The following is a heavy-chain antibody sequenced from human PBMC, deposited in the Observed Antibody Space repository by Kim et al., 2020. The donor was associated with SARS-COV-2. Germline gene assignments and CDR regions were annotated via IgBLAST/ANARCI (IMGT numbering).Heavy chain of an antibody. V-gene: IGHV1-69*13. CDR2: IIPIFGTA. D-gene: IGHD3-10*01. Sequence: SVKVSCKASGGTFSSYAISWVRQAPGQGLEWMGGIIPIFGTANYAQKFQGRVTITAESSTRTAYQELSSLSAYDTACDYCASYGPGNWGQGTLVTGSS. J-gene: IGHJ1*01. CDR1: GGTFSSYA. CDR3: ASYGPGN.